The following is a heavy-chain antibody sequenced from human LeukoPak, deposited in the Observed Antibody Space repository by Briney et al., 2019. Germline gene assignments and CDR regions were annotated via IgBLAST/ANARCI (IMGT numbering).Heavy chain of an antibody. CDR1: GFTFSSYS. CDR2: ISSSSSYI. CDR3: ARGLQSGTQRGYFDY. V-gene: IGHV3-21*01. Sequence: GGSLRLSCAASGFTFSSYSMNWVRQAPGKGLEWVSSISSSSSYIYYADSVKGRFTISRDNSNNTLYLQMNSLRAEDTAVYYCARGLQSGTQRGYFDYWGQGTLVTVSS. J-gene: IGHJ4*02. D-gene: IGHD3-10*01.